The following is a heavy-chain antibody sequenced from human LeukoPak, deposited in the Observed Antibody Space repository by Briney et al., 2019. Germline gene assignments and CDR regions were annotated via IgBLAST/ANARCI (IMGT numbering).Heavy chain of an antibody. CDR1: GYTFTSYG. V-gene: IGHV1-18*01. Sequence: ASVKVSCKASGYTFTSYGISWVRQAPGQGLEWMGWISAYNGNTNYAQKLQVRVTMTTDTSTSTAYMELRSLRSDDTAVYYCARMGWLRASTAGTEYFQHWGQGTLVTVSS. J-gene: IGHJ1*01. CDR3: ARMGWLRASTAGTEYFQH. CDR2: ISAYNGNT. D-gene: IGHD5-12*01.